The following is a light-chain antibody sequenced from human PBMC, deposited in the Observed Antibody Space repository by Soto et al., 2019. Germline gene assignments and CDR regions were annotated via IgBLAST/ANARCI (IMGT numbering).Light chain of an antibody. J-gene: IGKJ3*01. CDR1: QDISNY. CDR2: GAS. V-gene: IGKV1-33*01. CDR3: QQYDNLPPFT. Sequence: DIQMTQSPSSVSASVGDRVTMTCQASQDISNYLNWYQQKPGKAPKLLIYGASNLETGVPSRFSGSGSGTDFTFTISSLQPEDIATYYCQQYDNLPPFTFGPGTKVDIK.